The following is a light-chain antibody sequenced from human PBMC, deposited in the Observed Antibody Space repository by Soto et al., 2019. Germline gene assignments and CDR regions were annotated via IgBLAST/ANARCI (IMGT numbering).Light chain of an antibody. CDR3: QKYNSAPLT. Sequence: DIQMTQSPSSLSASVGDRVTITCRASQGISNHLAWYQQKPGKVPKLLIYAASTLQSGVPSRFSGSVSGTDFTLTVSSLQPEDVATYYCQKYNSAPLTFGGGTKVEIK. V-gene: IGKV1-27*01. J-gene: IGKJ4*01. CDR1: QGISNH. CDR2: AAS.